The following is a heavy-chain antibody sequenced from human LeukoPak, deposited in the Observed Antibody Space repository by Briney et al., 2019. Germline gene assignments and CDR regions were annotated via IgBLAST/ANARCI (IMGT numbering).Heavy chain of an antibody. J-gene: IGHJ4*02. CDR2: ISAYNGNT. CDR3: ARDQVPHDYGDSAFDY. Sequence: ASVKVSFKASGYTFTSYGISWVRQAPGQGLEWMGWISAYNGNTNYAQKLQGRVTMTTDTSTSTAYMELRSLRSDDTAVYYCARDQVPHDYGDSAFDYWGQGTLVTVSS. CDR1: GYTFTSYG. V-gene: IGHV1-18*01. D-gene: IGHD4-17*01.